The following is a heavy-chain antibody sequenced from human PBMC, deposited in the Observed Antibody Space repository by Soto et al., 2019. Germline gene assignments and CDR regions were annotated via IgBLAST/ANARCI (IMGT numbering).Heavy chain of an antibody. CDR2: IYYSVST. J-gene: IGHJ4*02. Sequence: KPSETLSLTCTVSGGSLSSGDYYWSWIRQPPGKGLEWIGYIYYSVSTYYNPSLKSRVIMSVDTSKNQFSLKLSSVTAADTAVYYCARYDSSGYYSMFDYWGQGNLVTVS. CDR3: ARYDSSGYYSMFDY. V-gene: IGHV4-30-4*01. CDR1: GGSLSSGDYY. D-gene: IGHD3-22*01.